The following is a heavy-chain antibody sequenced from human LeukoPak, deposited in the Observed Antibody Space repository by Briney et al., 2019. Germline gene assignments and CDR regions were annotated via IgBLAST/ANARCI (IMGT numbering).Heavy chain of an antibody. Sequence: PGGSLRLSCAASGFTFSSYAMSWVRQAPGKGLEWGSGISGSGGKTYYADSAKGRFTISRDNFKNTLYLQMNSLRAEDTAVYYCARDLRGSIVRYFDYWGQGTLVTVSS. V-gene: IGHV3-23*01. J-gene: IGHJ4*02. CDR2: ISGSGGKT. CDR1: GFTFSSYA. CDR3: ARDLRGSIVRYFDY. D-gene: IGHD3-9*01.